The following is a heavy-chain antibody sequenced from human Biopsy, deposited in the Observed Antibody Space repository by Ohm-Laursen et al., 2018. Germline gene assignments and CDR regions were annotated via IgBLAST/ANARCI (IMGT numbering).Heavy chain of an antibody. Sequence: GSLRLSCAASGFIFSTYTMNWVRQAPGEGLEWVSSISSRSSDIYYADSVKGRFTISRDNAKNSLFLHMNSLRADDTAVYYCALAAAQTVTHFDYWGQGTLVTVSS. J-gene: IGHJ4*02. CDR2: ISSRSSDI. D-gene: IGHD4-17*01. V-gene: IGHV3-21*04. CDR3: ALAAAQTVTHFDY. CDR1: GFIFSTYT.